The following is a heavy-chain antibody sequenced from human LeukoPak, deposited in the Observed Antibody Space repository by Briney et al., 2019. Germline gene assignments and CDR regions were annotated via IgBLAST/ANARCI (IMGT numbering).Heavy chain of an antibody. J-gene: IGHJ4*02. V-gene: IGHV3-49*04. CDR3: TRGRSDY. CDR2: IRSKAYGGTT. CDR1: GLTFSRYA. Sequence: GGSLRLSCAASGLTFSRYAMSWVRQAPGKGLEWVGFIRSKAYGGTTEYAASVKGRFTISRDDSKSIAYLQMNSLKTEDTAVYYCTRGRSDYWGQGTLVTVSS.